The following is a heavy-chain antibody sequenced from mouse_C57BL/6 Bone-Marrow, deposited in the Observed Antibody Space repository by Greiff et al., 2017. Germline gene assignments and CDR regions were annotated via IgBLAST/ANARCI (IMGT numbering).Heavy chain of an antibody. V-gene: IGHV1-7*01. Sequence: QLQQSGAELAKPGASVKLSCKASGYTFTSYWMHRVKQRPGQGLEWIGYINPSSGYTKYKQKFKDKATLTADKSSSPAYMQLSSLTYEDSAVYYGASPGDGAWFAYWGQGTLVTVSA. CDR1: GYTFTSYW. CDR3: ASPGDGAWFAY. J-gene: IGHJ3*01. D-gene: IGHD3-3*01. CDR2: INPSSGYT.